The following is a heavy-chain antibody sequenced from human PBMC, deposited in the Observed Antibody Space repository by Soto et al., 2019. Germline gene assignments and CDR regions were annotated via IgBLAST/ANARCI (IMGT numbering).Heavy chain of an antibody. V-gene: IGHV4-39*01. J-gene: IGHJ5*02. D-gene: IGHD2-21*01. CDR1: GGPISTSRSY. CDR3: ARQPTTGDTDLWFDP. CDR2: IFYSGST. Sequence: QLQLLESGPGLVKASETLSLTCSVSGGPISTSRSYWAWIRQPPGKGLEWLANIFYSGSTFYNRSLASRVSVSVDTSKNEFSLKLRSVTAADTAVYYCARQPTTGDTDLWFDPWGQGTLVTVSS.